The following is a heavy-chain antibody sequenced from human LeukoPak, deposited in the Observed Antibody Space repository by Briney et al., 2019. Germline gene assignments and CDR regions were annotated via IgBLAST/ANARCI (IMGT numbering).Heavy chain of an antibody. CDR2: IYHSGST. V-gene: IGHV4-39*07. Sequence: SQTLSLTCTVSGGSISSGSYYWSWIRQPPGKGLEWIGSIYHSGSTYYNPSLKSRVTISVDTSKNQFSLKLSSVTAADTAVYYCASRRYSKAFDYWGQGTLVTVSS. J-gene: IGHJ4*02. D-gene: IGHD6-13*01. CDR1: GGSISSGSYY. CDR3: ASRRYSKAFDY.